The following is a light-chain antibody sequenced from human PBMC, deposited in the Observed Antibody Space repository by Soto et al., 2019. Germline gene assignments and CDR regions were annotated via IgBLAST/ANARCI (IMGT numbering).Light chain of an antibody. CDR1: QSVTTY. V-gene: IGKV3-20*01. CDR3: QQYGSSSLT. CDR2: GAS. J-gene: IGKJ4*02. Sequence: EIVLTQSPGTLSLSPGESATLSCRASQSVTTYLAWCQQKPGQAPRLLIYGASSRATGIPDRVSGSGSGTDFTLTISRLQPEDGAVYYCQQYGSSSLTCGGVTNVEIK.